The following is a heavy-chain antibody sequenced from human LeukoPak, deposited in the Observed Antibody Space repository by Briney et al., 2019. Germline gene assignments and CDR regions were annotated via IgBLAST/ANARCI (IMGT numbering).Heavy chain of an antibody. J-gene: IGHJ4*02. CDR2: IIPIFGTA. CDR1: GGTFSSYA. D-gene: IGHD3-9*01. V-gene: IGHV1-69*01. CDR3: ARDAILTGYRYFDY. Sequence: GASVKVSCKASGGTFSSYAISWVRRAPGQGLEWMGGIIPIFGTANYAQKFQGRVTITADESTSTAYMELSSLRSEDTAVYYCARDAILTGYRYFDYWGQGTLVTVSS.